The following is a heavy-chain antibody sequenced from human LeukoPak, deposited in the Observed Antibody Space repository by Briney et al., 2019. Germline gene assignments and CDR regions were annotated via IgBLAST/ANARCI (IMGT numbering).Heavy chain of an antibody. V-gene: IGHV3-23*01. D-gene: IGHD6-19*01. Sequence: GGSLRLSCAASPFTFSSYAMKWVRQAPGEGLEWVSVISVSGSTAYYTDSVKGGFTTSPDNSTKTVYMHKNSLRAADTPIYNTAKDSGSSGWSGDFGYWGQGALVTVSS. CDR3: AKDSGSSGWSGDFGY. CDR2: ISVSGSTA. J-gene: IGHJ4*02. CDR1: PFTFSSYA.